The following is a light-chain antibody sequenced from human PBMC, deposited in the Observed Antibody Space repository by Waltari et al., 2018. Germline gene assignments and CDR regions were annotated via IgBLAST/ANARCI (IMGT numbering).Light chain of an antibody. CDR2: DVS. V-gene: IGLV2-14*01. Sequence: QSALTQPASVSGSPGQSITISCTGTSSDVGGYTYVSWYQQHPGKAPKLMIYDVSNRPSGVSNRFSGSKSGNTASLTISGLQAEDEADYYCSSYTSSSLVFGGGTKLTVL. J-gene: IGLJ2*01. CDR1: SSDVGGYTY. CDR3: SSYTSSSLV.